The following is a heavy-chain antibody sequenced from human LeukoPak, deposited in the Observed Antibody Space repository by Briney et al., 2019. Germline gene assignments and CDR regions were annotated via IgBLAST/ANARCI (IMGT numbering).Heavy chain of an antibody. CDR2: IYHSGST. Sequence: SETLSLTCTVSGGSISSTSYYWGWIRQPPGKGLEWIGSIYHSGSTYYNPSLKSRVTISVDTSKNQFSLKLSSVTAADTAVYYCARAVVIPSPYFDYWGQGTLVTVSS. CDR3: ARAVVIPSPYFDY. J-gene: IGHJ4*02. D-gene: IGHD3-22*01. CDR1: GGSISSTSYY. V-gene: IGHV4-39*07.